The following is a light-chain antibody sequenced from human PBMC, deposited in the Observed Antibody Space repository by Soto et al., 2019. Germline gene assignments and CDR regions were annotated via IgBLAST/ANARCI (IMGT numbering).Light chain of an antibody. CDR3: AAWDDSLSGHWV. CDR1: SSNIGSNY. CDR2: RNN. J-gene: IGLJ3*02. Sequence: VLTQPPSASGTPGQRVTISCSGSSSNIGSNYVYWYQQLQGTAPKLLIYRNNQRPSGVPDRFSGSKSGTSASLAISGLRSEDEADYYCAAWDDSLSGHWVFGGGTKLTVL. V-gene: IGLV1-47*01.